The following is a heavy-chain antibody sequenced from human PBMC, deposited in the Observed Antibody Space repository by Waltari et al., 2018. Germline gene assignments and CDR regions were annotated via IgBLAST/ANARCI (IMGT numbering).Heavy chain of an antibody. V-gene: IGHV3-23*04. D-gene: IGHD1-26*01. Sequence: EANLAESGGGLVQPGGSLRLSCTASGFRFSLYGMSWVRQAPGKGREWVFAISGSGADTFYADSVKDRFVISRDNSKNTVFLEMNSLRAEDTALYYCAKDPPGSYYEGFDEWGQGTMVTVSS. CDR3: AKDPPGSYYEGFDE. CDR1: GFRFSLYG. J-gene: IGHJ3*01. CDR2: ISGSGADT.